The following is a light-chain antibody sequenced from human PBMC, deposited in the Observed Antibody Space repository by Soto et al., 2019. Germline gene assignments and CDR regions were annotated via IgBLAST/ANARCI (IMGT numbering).Light chain of an antibody. Sequence: DIQMTQSPSTRSASVGDSVTITCRASQSISSWLAWYQQKPGKAPKLLIYKASSLESGVPSRFSGSGSGTEFTLTISRLQPDDFATYYCQQYNDYPYTFGQGTKLEIK. V-gene: IGKV1-5*03. CDR1: QSISSW. CDR2: KAS. J-gene: IGKJ2*01. CDR3: QQYNDYPYT.